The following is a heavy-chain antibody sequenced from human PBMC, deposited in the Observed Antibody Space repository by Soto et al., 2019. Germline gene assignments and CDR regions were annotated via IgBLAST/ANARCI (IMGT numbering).Heavy chain of an antibody. V-gene: IGHV3-33*01. CDR2: IWYDGSNK. CDR3: ARNTGGVPAAPAYGMDV. CDR1: GFTFSSYG. Sequence: GGSLRLSCAASGFTFSSYGMHWVRQAPGKGLEWVAVIWYDGSNKYYADSVKGRFTISRDNSKNTLYLQMNSLRAEDTAVYYCARNTGGVPAAPAYGMDVWGQGTTVTVSS. D-gene: IGHD2-2*01. J-gene: IGHJ6*02.